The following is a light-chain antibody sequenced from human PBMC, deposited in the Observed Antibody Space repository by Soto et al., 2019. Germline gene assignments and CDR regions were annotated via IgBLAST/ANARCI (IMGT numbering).Light chain of an antibody. V-gene: IGKV3-20*01. CDR3: QQYGSSLRT. CDR1: QTISSGF. J-gene: IGKJ1*01. Sequence: EIVLTQSPGILYLSPGDRATLSCRASQTISSGFLAWYQQKVGQAPRLLIYDASNRATGVPDRFSGSGSGTDFTLTISRLEPEDFAVYYCQQYGSSLRTFGQGTKVEIK. CDR2: DAS.